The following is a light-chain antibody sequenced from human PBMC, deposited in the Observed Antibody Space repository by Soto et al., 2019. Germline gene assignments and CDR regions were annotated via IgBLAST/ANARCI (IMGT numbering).Light chain of an antibody. Sequence: EIVLTQSPGTLSLSPGERATLSCRASESVSNNYLAWYQRKPGQAPRLLIYGASYRATDIPYRFSGNGSGTDFTLTIARLEAEDFAVYICQQYGGTPPTFGLGTKVEI. J-gene: IGKJ1*01. CDR3: QQYGGTPPT. CDR1: ESVSNNY. V-gene: IGKV3-20*01. CDR2: GAS.